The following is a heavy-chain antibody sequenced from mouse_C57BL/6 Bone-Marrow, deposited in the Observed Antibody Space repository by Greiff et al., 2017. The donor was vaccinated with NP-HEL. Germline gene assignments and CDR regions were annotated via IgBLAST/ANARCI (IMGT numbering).Heavy chain of an antibody. D-gene: IGHD2-4*01. J-gene: IGHJ1*03. CDR2: INYDGSST. V-gene: IGHV5-16*01. CDR1: GFTFSDYY. Sequence: EVHLVESEGGLVQPGSSMKLSCTASGFTFSDYYMAWVRQVPEKGLEWVANINYDGSSTYYLDSLKSRFIISRDNAKNIRYLQMSSLKSEDTATYYCAREMITTWDWYFDVWGTGTTVTVSS. CDR3: AREMITTWDWYFDV.